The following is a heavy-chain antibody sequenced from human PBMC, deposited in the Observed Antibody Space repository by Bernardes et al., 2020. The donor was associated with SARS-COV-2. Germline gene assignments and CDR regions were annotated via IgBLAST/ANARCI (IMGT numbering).Heavy chain of an antibody. V-gene: IGHV1-69*04. CDR1: GGTFSSYT. Sequence: SVKVSCKASGGTFSSYTISWVRQAPGQGLEWMGRIIPILGIANYAQKFQGRVTITADKSTSTAYMELSSLRSEDTAVYYCARDKGNEYTPLNWFDPWGQGTLVTVSS. J-gene: IGHJ5*02. D-gene: IGHD1-1*01. CDR3: ARDKGNEYTPLNWFDP. CDR2: IIPILGIA.